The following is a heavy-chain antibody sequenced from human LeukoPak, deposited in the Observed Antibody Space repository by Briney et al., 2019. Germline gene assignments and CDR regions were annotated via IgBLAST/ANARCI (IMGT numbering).Heavy chain of an antibody. J-gene: IGHJ3*02. CDR3: ARTLGYNDAFDI. CDR1: GGSISSYY. V-gene: IGHV4-59*01. CDR2: IYYSGST. D-gene: IGHD2-15*01. Sequence: PSETLSLTCTVSGGSISSYYWSWIRQPPGKGLEWIGYIYYSGSTNYNPSLKSRVTISVDTSKNQFSLKLSSVTAADTAVYYCARTLGYNDAFDIWGQGTMVAVSS.